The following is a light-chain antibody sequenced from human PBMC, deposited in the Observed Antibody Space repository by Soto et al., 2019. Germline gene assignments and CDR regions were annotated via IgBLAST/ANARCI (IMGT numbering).Light chain of an antibody. V-gene: IGLV1-40*01. CDR3: QSYDDSLSVHYV. CDR1: SSNIGSTYD. J-gene: IGLJ1*01. CDR2: GNT. Sequence: QTVVTQPPSVSGAPGQRVTISCTGSSSNIGSTYDVQWYQQLPGTAPKLLIHGNTNRPSGVPDRSSGSKSSTSASLAIPGLQADDEADYYCQSYDDSLSVHYVFGTGTKLTVL.